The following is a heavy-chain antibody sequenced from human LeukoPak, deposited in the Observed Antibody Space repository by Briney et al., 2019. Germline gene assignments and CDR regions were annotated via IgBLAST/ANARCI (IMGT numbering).Heavy chain of an antibody. CDR2: IYYSGRT. Sequence: SETLSLTCTVSGGSISSYYWSWIRQPPGKGLEWIGYIYYSGRTIYNPSLKSRVTISVDTSKNQFSLRLSSVTAADTAVYYCARHGYTSSFWFDPWGQGTLVTVSS. V-gene: IGHV4-59*08. J-gene: IGHJ5*02. D-gene: IGHD6-6*01. CDR1: GGSISSYY. CDR3: ARHGYTSSFWFDP.